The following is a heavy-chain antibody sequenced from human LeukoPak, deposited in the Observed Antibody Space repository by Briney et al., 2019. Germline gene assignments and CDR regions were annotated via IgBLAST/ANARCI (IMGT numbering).Heavy chain of an antibody. CDR1: GYTFTGYY. Sequence: GASVKVSCKASGYTFTGYYMHWVRQAPGQGLEWMGRINPNSGGTNYAQKFQGRVTMTRDTSISTAYMELSRLRSEDTAVYYCAREAGAYCGGDCFSFDYWGQGTLVTVSS. J-gene: IGHJ4*02. CDR2: INPNSGGT. V-gene: IGHV1-2*06. D-gene: IGHD2-21*02. CDR3: AREAGAYCGGDCFSFDY.